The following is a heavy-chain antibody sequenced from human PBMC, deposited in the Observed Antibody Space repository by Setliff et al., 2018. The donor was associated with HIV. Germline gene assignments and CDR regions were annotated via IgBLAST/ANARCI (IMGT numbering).Heavy chain of an antibody. V-gene: IGHV3-30*04. CDR1: GFSFFNYA. CDR2: ISSDGSVK. Sequence: SGGSLRLSCTTSGFSFFNYAVHWVRQAPGKGLEWVAVISSDGSVKYYADSVKGRFTISRDNSKNTLNVQMNSLKDEDTAVYYCAREKSPGAEYFPHWGQGTLVTVSS. CDR3: AREKSPGAEYFPH. J-gene: IGHJ1*01.